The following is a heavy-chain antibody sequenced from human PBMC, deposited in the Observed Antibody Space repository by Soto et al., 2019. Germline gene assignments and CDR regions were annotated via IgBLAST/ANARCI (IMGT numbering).Heavy chain of an antibody. CDR1: GFTFISYG. D-gene: IGHD3-3*01. Sequence: HRGGSLRLSCAASGFTFISYGMHWCRHSPGKGLEWVAVISYDGSNKYYADSVKGRFTISRDNSKNTLYLQMNSLRAEDTAVYYCAKDPGRVTIFGVVAGMDVWGQGTTVTVSS. V-gene: IGHV3-30*18. CDR2: ISYDGSNK. J-gene: IGHJ6*02. CDR3: AKDPGRVTIFGVVAGMDV.